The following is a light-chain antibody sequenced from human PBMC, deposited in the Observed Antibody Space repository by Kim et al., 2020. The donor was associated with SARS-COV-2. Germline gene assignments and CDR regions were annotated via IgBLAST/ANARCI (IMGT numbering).Light chain of an antibody. Sequence: DVVMTQSPLSLPVTLGQPASISCRSSQSLVRSDGNTWLSWFQQRPGQSPRRLIYKISNRDSGVPDRFSGSGSGTDFTLKISRVEAEDVGVYYCMQRTHWPRTFGGGTKVDIK. CDR2: KIS. J-gene: IGKJ4*01. V-gene: IGKV2-30*02. CDR3: MQRTHWPRT. CDR1: QSLVRSDGNTW.